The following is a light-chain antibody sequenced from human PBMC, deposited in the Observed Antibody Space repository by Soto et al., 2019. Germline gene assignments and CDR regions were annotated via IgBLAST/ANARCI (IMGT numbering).Light chain of an antibody. Sequence: DIQMTQSPSSLSASVGDRVTITCRASQTISTYLNWWQQKPGKAPKLLIYAASSLQSGVPSRFSGSGSGTDFTLTISSLQPEDCATYYCQQSYSTPPTFGQGTKVEIK. CDR3: QQSYSTPPT. CDR1: QTISTY. V-gene: IGKV1-39*01. CDR2: AAS. J-gene: IGKJ1*01.